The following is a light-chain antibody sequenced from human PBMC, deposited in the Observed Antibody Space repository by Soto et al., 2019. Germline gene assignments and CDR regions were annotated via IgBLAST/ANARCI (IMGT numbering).Light chain of an antibody. CDR3: CSYVGSSSVV. V-gene: IGLV2-23*02. J-gene: IGLJ2*01. CDR2: EVS. CDR1: SSDVGSYNL. Sequence: QSVLTQPASVSGSPGQSITISCTGTSSDVGSYNLVSWYQQHPGKAPQLMIYEVSKRPSGVSNRFSGSKSGNTASLTISGLQAEDEADYYCCSYVGSSSVVFGGGTKVTVL.